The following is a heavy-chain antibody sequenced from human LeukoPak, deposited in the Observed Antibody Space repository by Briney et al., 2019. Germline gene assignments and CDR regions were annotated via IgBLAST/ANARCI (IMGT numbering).Heavy chain of an antibody. CDR2: ISGSGVTT. CDR3: AKAAGYCSGGTCLDH. J-gene: IGHJ4*02. D-gene: IGHD2-15*01. V-gene: IGHV3-23*01. CDR1: GFTFSTYA. Sequence: GGSLRLSCAASGFTFSTYAASWVRQAPGKGLEWVSFISGSGVTTYYADSVKGRFTISRDNSKNTLSLQMNSLRAEDTAIYYCAKAAGYCSGGTCLDHWGQGTLVTVSS.